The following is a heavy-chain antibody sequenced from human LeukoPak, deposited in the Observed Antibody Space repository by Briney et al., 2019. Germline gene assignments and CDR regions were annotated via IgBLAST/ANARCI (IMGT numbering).Heavy chain of an antibody. CDR1: GFTFSTYS. CDR2: ISGSSSYI. Sequence: PGGSLGLSCAASGFTFSTYSMSWVRQAPGKGLEWVSAISGSSSYIYYADSVRGRFTISRDNAKNSLYLQMNSLRAGDTAVYYCARGQSYGWFDPWGEGTLVTVSS. CDR3: ARGQSYGWFDP. V-gene: IGHV3-21*01. D-gene: IGHD5-18*01. J-gene: IGHJ5*02.